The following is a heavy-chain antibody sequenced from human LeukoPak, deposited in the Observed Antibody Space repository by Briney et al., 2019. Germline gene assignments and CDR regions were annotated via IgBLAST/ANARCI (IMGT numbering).Heavy chain of an antibody. D-gene: IGHD5-18*01. Sequence: GGSLRLSCAASGFTFSSYTMSWVRQAPGKGLEWVSGINGNGDSTYYADSVKGRFTISRDNSKNTLYLQMNSLRAEDTAVYYCANVRYKYGKDYWGQGTLVTVSS. V-gene: IGHV3-23*01. CDR3: ANVRYKYGKDY. CDR2: INGNGDST. CDR1: GFTFSSYT. J-gene: IGHJ4*02.